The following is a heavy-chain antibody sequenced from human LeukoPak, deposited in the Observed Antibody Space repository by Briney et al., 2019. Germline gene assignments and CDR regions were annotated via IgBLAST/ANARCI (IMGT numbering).Heavy chain of an antibody. CDR1: GYTVTSYG. J-gene: IGHJ6*03. CDR2: ISVYNGNT. Sequence: GAALKVSCKASGYTVTSYGISWVRQAPGQGLEWMGRISVYNGNTNYAQTLQGRVTMTTDTTTSTAYMELRSLRSDDTDVYYCARGVPVGLLCGYYYYYMDVWGKGTTVTVS. V-gene: IGHV1-18*01. CDR3: ARGVPVGLLCGYYYYYMDV. D-gene: IGHD2-2*01.